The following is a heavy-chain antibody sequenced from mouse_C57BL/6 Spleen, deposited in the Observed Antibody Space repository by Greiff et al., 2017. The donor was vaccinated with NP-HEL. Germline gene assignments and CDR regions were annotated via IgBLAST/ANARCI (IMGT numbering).Heavy chain of an antibody. CDR3: TVVHFDY. J-gene: IGHJ2*01. CDR1: GYTFTDYE. Sequence: QVQLKQSGAELVRPGASVTLSCKASGYTFTDYEMHWVKQTPVHGLEWIGAIDPETGGTAYNQKFKGKAILTADKSSSTAYMELRSLTSEDSAVYYCTVVHFDYWGQGTTLTVSS. CDR2: IDPETGGT. D-gene: IGHD1-1*01. V-gene: IGHV1-15*01.